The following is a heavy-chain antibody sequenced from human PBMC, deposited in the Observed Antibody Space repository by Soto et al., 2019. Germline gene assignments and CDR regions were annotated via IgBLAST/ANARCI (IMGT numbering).Heavy chain of an antibody. CDR3: ARKNLSDFDY. J-gene: IGHJ4*02. V-gene: IGHV1-69*13. CDR2: IIPIFGTA. D-gene: IGHD1-26*01. CDR1: GGTFSSYA. Sequence: GASVKVSCKASGGTFSSYAISWVRQAPGQGLEWMGGIIPIFGTANYAQKFQGRVTITADESTSTAYMELSSLRSEDTAVDYCARKNLSDFDYWGQGTLVTVSS.